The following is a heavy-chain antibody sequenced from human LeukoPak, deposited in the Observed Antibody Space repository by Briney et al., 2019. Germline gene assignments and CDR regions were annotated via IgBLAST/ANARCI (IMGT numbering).Heavy chain of an antibody. CDR2: MNPNSGNT. CDR1: GYTFTSYY. CDR3: ARWIQKLDY. D-gene: IGHD5-18*01. Sequence: ASVKVSCKASGYTFTSYYMHWVRQATGQGLEWMGWMNPNSGNTGYAQKFQGRVTITRNTSISTAYMELSSLRSEDTAVYYCARWIQKLDYWGQGTLVTVSS. V-gene: IGHV1-8*03. J-gene: IGHJ4*02.